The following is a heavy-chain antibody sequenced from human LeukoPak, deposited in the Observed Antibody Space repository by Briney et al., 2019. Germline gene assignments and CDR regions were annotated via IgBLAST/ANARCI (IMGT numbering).Heavy chain of an antibody. CDR3: ARGGYGSGSYHRY. CDR2: NNHSGST. Sequence: SETLSLTCAVYGGSFSGYYWSWIRQPPGKGLEWIGENNHSGSTNYNPSLKSRVTISVDTSKNQFSLKLSSVTAADTAVYYCARGGYGSGSYHRYWGQGTLVTVSS. J-gene: IGHJ4*02. V-gene: IGHV4-34*01. D-gene: IGHD3-10*01. CDR1: GGSFSGYY.